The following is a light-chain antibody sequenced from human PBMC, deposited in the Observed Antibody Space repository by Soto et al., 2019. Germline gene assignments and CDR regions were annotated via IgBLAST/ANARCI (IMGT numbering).Light chain of an antibody. CDR2: KAS. Sequence: DLQMTQSPSTLSASVGARVTITCRASQSISTYLAWYQQKPGKAPNLLIYKASSLESGVPSRFSGSGSGTEFTLTISSLQPDDFATDYCQQYHSFWTFGQGTKVDIK. CDR3: QQYHSFWT. J-gene: IGKJ1*01. CDR1: QSISTY. V-gene: IGKV1-5*03.